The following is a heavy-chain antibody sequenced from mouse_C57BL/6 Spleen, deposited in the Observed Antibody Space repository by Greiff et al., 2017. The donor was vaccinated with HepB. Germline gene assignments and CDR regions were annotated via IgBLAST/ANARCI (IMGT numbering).Heavy chain of an antibody. CDR2: IDPEDGDT. V-gene: IGHV14-1*01. J-gene: IGHJ4*01. CDR3: TTGYYSNPYYAMDY. Sequence: VQLKESGAELVRPGASVKLSCTASGFNIKDYYMHWVKQRPEQGLEWIGRIDPEDGDTEYAPKFQGKATMTADTSSNTAYLQLSSLTSEDTAVYYCTTGYYSNPYYAMDYWGQGTSVTVSS. CDR1: GFNIKDYY. D-gene: IGHD2-5*01.